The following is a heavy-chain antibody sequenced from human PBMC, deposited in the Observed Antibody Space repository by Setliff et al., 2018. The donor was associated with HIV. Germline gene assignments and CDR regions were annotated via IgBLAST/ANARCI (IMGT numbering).Heavy chain of an antibody. Sequence: GGSLRLSCAASGFTFSIRNMNWVRQAPGKGLEWLSYISSSSRTIYYADSVKGRFTISRDNAKNSLYLQMNSLRAEDTAVYYCARDGGMGVYYMDVWGKGTTVTVSS. D-gene: IGHD1-26*01. CDR1: GFTFSIRN. J-gene: IGHJ6*03. CDR3: ARDGGMGVYYMDV. CDR2: ISSSSRTI. V-gene: IGHV3-48*01.